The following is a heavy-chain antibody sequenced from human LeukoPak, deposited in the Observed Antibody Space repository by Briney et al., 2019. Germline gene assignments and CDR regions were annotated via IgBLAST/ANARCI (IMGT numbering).Heavy chain of an antibody. J-gene: IGHJ5*02. D-gene: IGHD1-1*01. CDR3: ARVPTSNWNRLVWFDP. CDR1: GGSISSYY. Sequence: SETLSLTCTVSGGSISSYYWSWIRQPPGKGLEWIGYIYTSGSTNYNPSLKSRVTISVDTSKNQFSLKLSSVTAADTAVYYCARVPTSNWNRLVWFDPWGQGTLVTVSS. CDR2: IYTSGST. V-gene: IGHV4-4*09.